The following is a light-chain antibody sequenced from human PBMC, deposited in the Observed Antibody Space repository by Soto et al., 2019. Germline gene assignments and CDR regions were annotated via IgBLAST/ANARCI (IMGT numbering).Light chain of an antibody. J-gene: IGKJ4*01. CDR3: QQGYSTPLTN. CDR2: AAS. V-gene: IGKV1-39*01. Sequence: DIQMTQSPSSLSASVGDRVTITCRASQSISSYLNWYQQKPGKAPKLLIYAASSLQSGVPSRFSGSGSGTDFTLTISSLQPEDFATYYCQQGYSTPLTNFGAATKVNIK. CDR1: QSISSY.